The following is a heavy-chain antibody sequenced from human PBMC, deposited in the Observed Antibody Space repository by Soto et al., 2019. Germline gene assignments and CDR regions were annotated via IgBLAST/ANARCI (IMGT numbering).Heavy chain of an antibody. Sequence: SETLSLTCAVSGGSISSGNSYSWSWIRQPPGKGLEWIGSISHTGSTSYNPSLKGRVTMSVDKSKNQFSLKLSSVTAADMAVYYCARAVAPYLGNWFDPWGQGTLVTVYS. CDR1: GGSISSGNSYS. V-gene: IGHV4-30-2*01. CDR3: ARAVAPYLGNWFDP. D-gene: IGHD3-16*01. CDR2: ISHTGST. J-gene: IGHJ5*02.